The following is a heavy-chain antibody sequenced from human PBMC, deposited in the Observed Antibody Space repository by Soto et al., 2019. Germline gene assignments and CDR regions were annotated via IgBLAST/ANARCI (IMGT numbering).Heavy chain of an antibody. J-gene: IGHJ4*02. CDR1: GFTFSSYA. Sequence: GGSLRLSCAASGFTFSSYAMSWVRQAPGKGLEWVSAISGSGGSTYYADSVKGRFTISRDNSKNTLYLQMNSLRAEDTAVYYCAKPPLARITIFGVVTDTGEFDYWGQGTLVTVSS. D-gene: IGHD3-3*01. V-gene: IGHV3-23*01. CDR2: ISGSGGST. CDR3: AKPPLARITIFGVVTDTGEFDY.